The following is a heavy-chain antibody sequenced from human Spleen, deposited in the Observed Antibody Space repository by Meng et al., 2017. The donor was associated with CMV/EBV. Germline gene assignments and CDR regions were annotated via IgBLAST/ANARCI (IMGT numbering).Heavy chain of an antibody. CDR2: IKQDGSEK. D-gene: IGHD3-16*01. CDR1: GFTFSNAW. CDR3: ARMRGYYFDY. V-gene: IGHV3-7*01. J-gene: IGHJ4*02. Sequence: GGSLRLSCAASGFTFSNAWMSWVRQAPGKGLEWVANIKQDGSEKYYVDSVKGRFTISRDNAKNSLYLQMNSLRAEDTAVYYCARMRGYYFDYWGQGTLVTVSS.